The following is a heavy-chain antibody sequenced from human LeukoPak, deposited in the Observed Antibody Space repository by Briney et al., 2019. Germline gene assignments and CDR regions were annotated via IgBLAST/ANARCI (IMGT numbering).Heavy chain of an antibody. CDR2: ISSSSSYI. J-gene: IGHJ1*01. Sequence: GGSLRLSCAASGFTFSSYSMNWVRQAPGKGLEWVSSISSSSSYIYYADSVKGRFTISRDNAKNSLYLQMNSLRAEDTAVYYCARPTRILYPPFQHWGQGTLVTASS. CDR1: GFTFSSYS. V-gene: IGHV3-21*01. D-gene: IGHD2-8*01. CDR3: ARPTRILYPPFQH.